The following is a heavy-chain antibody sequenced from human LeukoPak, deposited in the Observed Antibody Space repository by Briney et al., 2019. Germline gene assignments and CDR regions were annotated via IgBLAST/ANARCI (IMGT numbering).Heavy chain of an antibody. CDR2: IYYSGST. D-gene: IGHD3-3*01. Sequence: PSETLSLTCTVSGGSIRSTSYYWGWIRQPPGKGLEWIGSIYYSGSTHYNPSLKSRVTISVDTSKNQFSLKLSSVTAADTAVYYCGRLFYDFWSGHYYYYMDVWGKGNTVTVSS. J-gene: IGHJ6*03. CDR3: GRLFYDFWSGHYYYYMDV. V-gene: IGHV4-39*01. CDR1: GGSIRSTSYY.